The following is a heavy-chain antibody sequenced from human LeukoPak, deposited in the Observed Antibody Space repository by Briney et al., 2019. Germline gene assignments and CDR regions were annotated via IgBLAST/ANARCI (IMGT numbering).Heavy chain of an antibody. D-gene: IGHD6-13*01. CDR1: GGTFSSYA. V-gene: IGHV1-69*05. Sequence: SVKVSCKASGGTFSSYAISWVRQAPGQGLEWMGGIIPVFGTANYAQKFQGRVILTRDTSITTSYMEVISLTSDDTAVYYCARASLASAGTRFWGQGTLVTVSS. CDR3: ARASLASAGTRF. CDR2: IIPVFGTA. J-gene: IGHJ4*02.